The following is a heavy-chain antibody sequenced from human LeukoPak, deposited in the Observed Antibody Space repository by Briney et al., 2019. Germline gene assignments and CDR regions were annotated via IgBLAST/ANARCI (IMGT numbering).Heavy chain of an antibody. Sequence: GSLRLSCAASGFTFSSYGMHWVRQAPGKGLEWVAVIWYDGSNKYYADSVKGRFTISRDNSKNTLYLQMNSLRAEDTAVYYCARVEQQLVRPYFDYWGQGTLVTVSS. CDR1: GFTFSSYG. D-gene: IGHD6-13*01. CDR2: IWYDGSNK. J-gene: IGHJ4*02. CDR3: ARVEQQLVRPYFDY. V-gene: IGHV3-33*08.